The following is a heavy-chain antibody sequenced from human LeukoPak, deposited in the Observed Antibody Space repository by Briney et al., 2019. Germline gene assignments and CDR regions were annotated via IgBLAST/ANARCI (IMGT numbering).Heavy chain of an antibody. V-gene: IGHV3-33*06. CDR3: AKWSGDYPSYYLDY. J-gene: IGHJ4*02. D-gene: IGHD4-17*01. Sequence: GRSLRLSCAASGFTFRSYGLHWVRQAPGKGLEWVALIRSDGSSKNYAGSVKGRFTISRDASKNTVYLQMNSLRAEDTAVYSCAKWSGDYPSYYLDYWGQGTLVTVSS. CDR2: IRSDGSSK. CDR1: GFTFRSYG.